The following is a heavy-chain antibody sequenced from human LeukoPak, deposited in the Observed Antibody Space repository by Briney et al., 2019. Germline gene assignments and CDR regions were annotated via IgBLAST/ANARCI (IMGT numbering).Heavy chain of an antibody. D-gene: IGHD2-15*01. CDR3: ARGSCSGGRWYRWLGAFDI. J-gene: IGHJ3*02. V-gene: IGHV1-69*13. CDR1: RGTFSSYA. CDR2: IIPMLGTA. Sequence: SVKVSCKASRGTFSSYASSWVRQAPGQGLEWVGGIIPMLGTANYAQKFPGRVTITEDESTSTAHMELSSLKSEDTAVYYCARGSCSGGRWYRWLGAFDIWGQGTMVTVSS.